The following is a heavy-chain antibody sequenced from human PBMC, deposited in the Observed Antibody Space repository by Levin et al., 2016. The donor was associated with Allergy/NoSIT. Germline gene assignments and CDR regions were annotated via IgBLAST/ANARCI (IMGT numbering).Heavy chain of an antibody. Sequence: SETLSLTCTVSGDPITRYYWSWIRQSPGKGLEWIGYIYSTGYTIYNPSLTSRVTISLDASKNQFYLNLRSVTAADTAVYFCARDHHHYDSSDYWYFDVWGRGTLVTVVL. V-gene: IGHV4-59*01. J-gene: IGHJ2*01. CDR2: IYSTGYT. CDR3: ARDHHHYDSSDYWYFDV. D-gene: IGHD3-22*01. CDR1: GDPITRYY.